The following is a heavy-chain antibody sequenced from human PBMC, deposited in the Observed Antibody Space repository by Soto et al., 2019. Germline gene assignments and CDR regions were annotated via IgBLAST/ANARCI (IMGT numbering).Heavy chain of an antibody. D-gene: IGHD3-10*01. J-gene: IGHJ4*02. CDR3: ASARAYGSGSYGTWGYFDY. V-gene: IGHV4-31*03. Sequence: SETLSLTCTVSGGSISSGGYYWSWIRQHPGKGLEWIGYIYYSGSTYYNPSLKSRVTISVDTSKNQFSLKLSSVTAADTAVYYCASARAYGSGSYGTWGYFDYWGQGTLVTVSS. CDR2: IYYSGST. CDR1: GGSISSGGYY.